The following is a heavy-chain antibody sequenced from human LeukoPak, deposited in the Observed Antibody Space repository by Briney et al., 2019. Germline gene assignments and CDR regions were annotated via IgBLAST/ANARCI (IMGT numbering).Heavy chain of an antibody. D-gene: IGHD3-10*01. CDR1: GLTVTNAW. CDR3: TTGIRGD. CDR2: IASKTDGGAT. Sequence: PGGSLRLSCTASGLTVTNAWMNWVRQAPGEGLDWVGRIASKTDGGATDYAAPVKGRFTISRDDSKNTLNLQMNSLKTEDTAVYYCTTGIRGDWGQGTLVTVSS. V-gene: IGHV3-15*07. J-gene: IGHJ4*02.